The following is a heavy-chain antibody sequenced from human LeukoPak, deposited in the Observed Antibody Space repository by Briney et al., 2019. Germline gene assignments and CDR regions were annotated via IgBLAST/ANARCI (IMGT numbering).Heavy chain of an antibody. D-gene: IGHD5-24*01. CDR3: ARRGWLQYGYFDY. J-gene: IGHJ4*02. V-gene: IGHV1-69*13. CDR2: IIPIFGTA. CDR1: GGTFSSYA. Sequence: GASVKVSCKASGGTFSSYAISWVRQTPGQGLEWMGGIIPIFGTANYAQKFQGRVTITADESTSTAYMELSSLRSEDTAVYYCARRGWLQYGYFDYWGQGTLVTVSS.